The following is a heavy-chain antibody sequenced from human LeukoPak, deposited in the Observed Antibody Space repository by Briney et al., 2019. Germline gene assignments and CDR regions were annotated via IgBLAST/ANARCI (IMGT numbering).Heavy chain of an antibody. CDR1: GGSISSGGYY. V-gene: IGHV4-31*03. CDR2: IYYSGST. J-gene: IGHJ5*02. D-gene: IGHD3-3*01. Sequence: KTSETLSLTCTVSGGSISSGGYYWSWIRQHPGKGLEWIGYIYYSGSTYYNPSLKSRVTISVDTSKNQFSLKLSSVTAADTAVYYCARQTALNWSGSLSWFDPWGQGTLVTVSS. CDR3: ARQTALNWSGSLSWFDP.